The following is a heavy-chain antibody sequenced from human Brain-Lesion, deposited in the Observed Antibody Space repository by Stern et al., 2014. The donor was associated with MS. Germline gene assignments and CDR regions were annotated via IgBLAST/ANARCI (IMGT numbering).Heavy chain of an antibody. CDR3: AGEEDIRYCSGGSCTGNWFDP. D-gene: IGHD2-15*01. V-gene: IGHV4-39*01. Sequence: QLVESGPGLVKPSETLSLTCTVAGGSVSSTSYAWAWIRQPPGKGLEWIGTIYYSGNTYYSPFLKSRITISLDTSQNQFSLLLGSVTAADTAVYYCAGEEDIRYCSGGSCTGNWFDPWGQGTLVTVSS. CDR1: GGSVSSTSYA. CDR2: IYYSGNT. J-gene: IGHJ5*02.